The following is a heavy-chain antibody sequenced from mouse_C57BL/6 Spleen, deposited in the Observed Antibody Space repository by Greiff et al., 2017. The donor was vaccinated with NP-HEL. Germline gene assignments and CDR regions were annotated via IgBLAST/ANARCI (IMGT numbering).Heavy chain of an antibody. CDR1: GYTFTSYW. J-gene: IGHJ2*01. Sequence: QVQLQQPGAELVMPGASVKLSCKASGYTFTSYWMHWVKQRPGQGLEWIGEIDPSDSYTNYNQKFKGKSTLTVDKSSSTAYMQLSSLTSEDSAVYYCARSLPLSEGYFDYWGQGTTLTVSS. CDR3: ARSLPLSEGYFDY. V-gene: IGHV1-69*01. CDR2: IDPSDSYT.